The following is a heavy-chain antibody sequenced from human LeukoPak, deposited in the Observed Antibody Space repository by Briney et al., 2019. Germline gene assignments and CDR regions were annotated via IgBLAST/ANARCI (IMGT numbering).Heavy chain of an antibody. J-gene: IGHJ6*02. CDR3: ARVPIADYYYGMDV. CDR2: IYYSGST. V-gene: IGHV4-31*03. Sequence: PSQTLSLTCTVSGGSISSGGYYWSWIRQHPGKGLEWIGYIYYSGSTYYNPSLKSRVTISVDTSKNQFSLKLSSVTAADTAVYYCARVPIADYYYGMDVWGQGTTVTVSS. CDR1: GGSISSGGYY. D-gene: IGHD3-16*02.